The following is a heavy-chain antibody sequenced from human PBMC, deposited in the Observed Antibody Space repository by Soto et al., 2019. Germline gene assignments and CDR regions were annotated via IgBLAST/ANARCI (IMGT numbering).Heavy chain of an antibody. V-gene: IGHV1-46*01. CDR1: GYIFINYY. Sequence: QVHLVQSGAEVKKPGASVKVSCKASGYIFINYYIHWVRQAPGHGLEWMAIINPTGGSTNYAQKFKGTVTLTMDTSSSTVYMELSSLTSEDTAMYYCARHLPAGDLWGQGTLVTVSS. J-gene: IGHJ4*02. D-gene: IGHD2-21*01. CDR2: INPTGGST. CDR3: ARHLPAGDL.